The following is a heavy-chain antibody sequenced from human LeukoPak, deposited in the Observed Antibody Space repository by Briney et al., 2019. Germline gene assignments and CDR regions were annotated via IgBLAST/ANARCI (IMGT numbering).Heavy chain of an antibody. J-gene: IGHJ4*02. V-gene: IGHV3-21*01. CDR3: AKGGDWNDVPFDY. CDR1: GFTFSSYS. D-gene: IGHD1-1*01. Sequence: PGGSLRLSCAASGFTFSSYSMNWVRQAPGKGLEWVSSISSSSSYIYYADSVKGRFTISRDNAKNSLYLQMNSLRAEDTAVYYCAKGGDWNDVPFDYWGQGTLVTVSS. CDR2: ISSSSSYI.